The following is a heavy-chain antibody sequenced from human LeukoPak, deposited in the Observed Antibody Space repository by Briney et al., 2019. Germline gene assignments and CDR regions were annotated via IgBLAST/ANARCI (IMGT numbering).Heavy chain of an antibody. CDR1: GYTLTELS. V-gene: IGHV1-24*01. D-gene: IGHD4-17*01. J-gene: IGHJ5*02. CDR2: FDPEDGET. CDR3: ARDPWNGDYNWFDP. Sequence: GASVKVSCKVSGYTLTELSMHWVRQAPGKGLEWMGGFDPEDGETIYAQKFQGRVTMTEDTSTDTAYMELRSLKSDDTAVYYCARDPWNGDYNWFDPWGQGTLVTVSS.